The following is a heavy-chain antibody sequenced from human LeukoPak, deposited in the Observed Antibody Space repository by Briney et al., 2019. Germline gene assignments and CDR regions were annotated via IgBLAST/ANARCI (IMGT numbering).Heavy chain of an antibody. CDR1: GFTFSSYG. V-gene: IGHV3-30*18. Sequence: PGRSLRLSCAASGFTFSSYGMHWVRQAPGKGLEWVAVISYDGTNKYYADSVKGRFTISRDNSKNTLYLQMSSLRAEGTAVYYCAKDLNYYGDFLDYWGQGTLVTVSS. D-gene: IGHD4-17*01. CDR2: ISYDGTNK. J-gene: IGHJ4*02. CDR3: AKDLNYYGDFLDY.